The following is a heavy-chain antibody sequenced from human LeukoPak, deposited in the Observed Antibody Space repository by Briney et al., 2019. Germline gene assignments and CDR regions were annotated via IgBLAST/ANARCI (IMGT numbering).Heavy chain of an antibody. D-gene: IGHD6-13*01. Sequence: SGPALVKPTQTLTLTCTFSGFSLSTSGVRVSWIRQPPGKALEWLARIDWDDDTFYTPSLKTRLTISKDTSKNQVVLTMTNMDPVDTAMYYCARIYSDSGSYHFDHWGRGTLVTVSS. V-gene: IGHV2-70*04. CDR2: IDWDDDT. CDR3: ARIYSDSGSYHFDH. CDR1: GFSLSTSGVR. J-gene: IGHJ4*02.